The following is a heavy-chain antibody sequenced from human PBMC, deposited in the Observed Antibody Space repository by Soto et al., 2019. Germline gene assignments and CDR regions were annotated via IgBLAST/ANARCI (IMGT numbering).Heavy chain of an antibody. CDR3: ARSCSGGDCYTSFDY. CDR2: IYYSGTS. Sequence: QLQESGPGLVRPSETLSLTCTVSGGSISSSSYYWGWIRQPPGKGLEWIGNIYYSGTSYYIPSLKSRVTISVDTSNNQFSLKVSSVTAADTAVYYCARSCSGGDCYTSFDYWGQGTLVTVSS. D-gene: IGHD2-21*02. J-gene: IGHJ4*02. CDR1: GGSISSSSYY. V-gene: IGHV4-39*01.